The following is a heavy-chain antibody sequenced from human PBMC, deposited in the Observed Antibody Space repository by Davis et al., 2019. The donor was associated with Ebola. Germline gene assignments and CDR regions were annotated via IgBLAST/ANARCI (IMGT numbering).Heavy chain of an antibody. CDR2: ISVDKGNT. CDR3: ARGGMTTVTPFDY. V-gene: IGHV1-18*04. D-gene: IGHD4-17*01. J-gene: IGHJ4*02. CDR1: GYTFTSYN. Sequence: ASVKVSCKASGYTFTSYNINWVRQAPEQGLEWMGWISVDKGNTRYTQNLQGRVTMTTDTSTSTAYMELRSLRSDDTAVYYCARGGMTTVTPFDYWGQGTLVTVSS.